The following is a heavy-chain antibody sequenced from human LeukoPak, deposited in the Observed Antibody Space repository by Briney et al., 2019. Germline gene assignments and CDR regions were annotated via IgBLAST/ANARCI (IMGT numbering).Heavy chain of an antibody. CDR3: ARVPGYGDFVFDY. CDR2: IYYSGST. J-gene: IGHJ4*02. Sequence: SETLSLTCTVSGGSISSYYWSWIRQPPGKGLEWIGYIYYSGSTNYNPSPKSRVTISVDTSKNQFSLKLSSVTAADTAVYYCARVPGYGDFVFDYWGQGTLVTVSS. D-gene: IGHD4-17*01. V-gene: IGHV4-59*01. CDR1: GGSISSYY.